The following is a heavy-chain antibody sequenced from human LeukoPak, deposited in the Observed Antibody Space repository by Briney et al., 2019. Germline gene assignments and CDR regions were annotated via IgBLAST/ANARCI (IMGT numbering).Heavy chain of an antibody. CDR1: GYTFTNNY. CDR3: ARDNSLGDSAWWFDP. Sequence: ASVKVSCKASGYTFTNNYMHWVRQAPGQGLEWMGIISPSGDNTWYAQKFQGRVTLTRDMATSTDYMEVSSLRSEDTAVYYCARDNSLGDSAWWFDPWGQGTLVTVSS. V-gene: IGHV1-46*01. CDR2: ISPSGDNT. J-gene: IGHJ5*02. D-gene: IGHD5-12*01.